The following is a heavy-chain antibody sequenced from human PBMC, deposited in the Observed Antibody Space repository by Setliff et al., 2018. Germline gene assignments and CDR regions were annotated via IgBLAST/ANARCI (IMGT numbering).Heavy chain of an antibody. J-gene: IGHJ4*02. CDR1: GFSLSTTGVG. Sequence: SGPTLVNPTQTLTLTCTFSGFSLSTTGVGVGWIRQPPGKPLEWLAVIYWDDVKRYSPFLKNRLTITQDTSKNQVVLTLTNMDPVDTATYYCAHRGGYGADSLYYFDVWGQGTLVTVSS. CDR2: IYWDDVK. D-gene: IGHD3-10*01. V-gene: IGHV2-5*02. CDR3: AHRGGYGADSLYYFDV.